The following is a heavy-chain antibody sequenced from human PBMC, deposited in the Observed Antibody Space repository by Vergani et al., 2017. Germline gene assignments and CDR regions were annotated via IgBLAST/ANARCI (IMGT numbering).Heavy chain of an antibody. CDR2: IYHSGST. V-gene: IGHV4-38-2*01. CDR3: ARLSGGY. J-gene: IGHJ4*02. Sequence: QVQLQESGPGLVKPSETLSLTCAVSGYSISSGYYWGWVRQPPGKGLEWIGSIYHSGSTYYNPSLKRRVTISVDSSKKQFSLKLSSVTAAATAVYYCARLSGGYWGQGTLVTVSS. CDR1: GYSISSGYY. D-gene: IGHD2/OR15-2a*01.